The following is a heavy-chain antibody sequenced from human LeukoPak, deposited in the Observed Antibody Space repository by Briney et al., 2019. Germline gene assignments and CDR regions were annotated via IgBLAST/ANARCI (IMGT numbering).Heavy chain of an antibody. CDR1: GYTFTGYY. CDR3: ARPPATMVYPMGGY. Sequence: ASVKVSCKASGYTFTGYYMHWVRQAPGQGLEWMGWINHNTGDTNYAQKFQGRVAMTGDSSISTDYMELSRLRSDDTAVYYCARPPATMVYPMGGYWGQGTLVTVSS. V-gene: IGHV1-2*02. J-gene: IGHJ4*02. D-gene: IGHD2-8*01. CDR2: INHNTGDT.